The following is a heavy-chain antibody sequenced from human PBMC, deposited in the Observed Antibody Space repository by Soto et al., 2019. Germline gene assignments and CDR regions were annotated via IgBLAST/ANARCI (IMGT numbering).Heavy chain of an antibody. CDR2: IYPGDSET. CDR3: ATGGISQKRAYYYYGMDV. D-gene: IGHD3-10*01. V-gene: IGHV5-51*01. CDR1: GYSLTSYW. J-gene: IGHJ6*02. Sequence: GESLKISCKGSGYSLTSYWIGWVRQMPGKGLEWMGLIYPGDSETRYSPAFQGQVTISADKSISTAYLQWSSLKASDTAMYYCATGGISQKRAYYYYGMDVWGQGTTVTVSS.